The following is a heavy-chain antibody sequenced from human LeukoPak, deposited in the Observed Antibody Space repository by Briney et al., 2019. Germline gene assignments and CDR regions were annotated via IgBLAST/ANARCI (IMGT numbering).Heavy chain of an antibody. CDR1: GFIFSDYY. J-gene: IGHJ4*02. CDR3: ASPQRGSNNWNYF. V-gene: IGHV3-72*01. Sequence: GGSLRLSCAASGFIFSDYYMYWVRQAPGKGLEWVARSKNKAQSFLTGYAASVKGRFIISRDDSRNSLFLQMNSLKTEDTAVYYCASPQRGSNNWNYFWGQGTLVTVSS. CDR2: SKNKAQSFLT. D-gene: IGHD1-7*01.